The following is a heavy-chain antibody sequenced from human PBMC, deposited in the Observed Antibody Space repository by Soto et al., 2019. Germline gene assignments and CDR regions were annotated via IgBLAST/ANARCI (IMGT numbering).Heavy chain of an antibody. Sequence: GGSLRLSCAASGFTFNTYWMTWVRQAPGKGLEWVANIKEDGSDKYYVDSVKGRFTISADKSISTAYLQWSSVKASDTAVYYCAAGGISPGNYNYYAMDVWGQGTTVTVSS. CDR1: GFTFNTYW. CDR2: IKEDGSDK. CDR3: AAGGISPGNYNYYAMDV. V-gene: IGHV3-7*03. J-gene: IGHJ6*02. D-gene: IGHD3-16*01.